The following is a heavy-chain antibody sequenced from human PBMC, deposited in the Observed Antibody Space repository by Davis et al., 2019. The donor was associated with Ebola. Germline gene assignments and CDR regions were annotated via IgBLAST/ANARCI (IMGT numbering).Heavy chain of an antibody. Sequence: MPSETLSLTCTVSGGSISSYYWSWIRQPPGKGLEWIGYIYYSGSTNYNPSLKSRVTISVDTSKNQFSLKLSSVTAADTAVYYCARDDRSITIFGVVTYYFDYWGQGTLVTVSS. CDR2: IYYSGST. CDR3: ARDDRSITIFGVVTYYFDY. J-gene: IGHJ4*02. D-gene: IGHD3-3*01. V-gene: IGHV4-59*01. CDR1: GGSISSYY.